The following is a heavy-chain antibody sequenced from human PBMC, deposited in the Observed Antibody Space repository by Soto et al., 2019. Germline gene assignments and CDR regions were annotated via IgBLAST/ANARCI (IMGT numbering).Heavy chain of an antibody. Sequence: SETLSLPCTVSGGSISSGGYYWSWIRQHPGKGLEWIGYIYYSGSTYYNPSLTRRVTISVDTSKNQSSLKLSSVPAADTAVYYCGRPGYGDDYRMDGWGQGNTVPVS. V-gene: IGHV4-31*03. CDR3: GRPGYGDDYRMDG. J-gene: IGHJ6*02. D-gene: IGHD4-17*01. CDR1: GGSISSGGYY. CDR2: IYYSGST.